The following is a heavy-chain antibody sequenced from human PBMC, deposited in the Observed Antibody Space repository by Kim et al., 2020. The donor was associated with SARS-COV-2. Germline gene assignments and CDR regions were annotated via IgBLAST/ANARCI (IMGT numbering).Heavy chain of an antibody. Sequence: GGSLRLSCAASGFIFSKYWMSWVRQAPGKGLEWVANIKKDGSEKYYVDSVRGRFTISRDNAKNSLYLEMNSLRAEDTAVYYCATSWADMFDHWGQGILVTVSS. CDR1: GFIFSKYW. CDR2: IKKDGSEK. V-gene: IGHV3-7*03. D-gene: IGHD2-15*01. J-gene: IGHJ4*02. CDR3: ATSWADMFDH.